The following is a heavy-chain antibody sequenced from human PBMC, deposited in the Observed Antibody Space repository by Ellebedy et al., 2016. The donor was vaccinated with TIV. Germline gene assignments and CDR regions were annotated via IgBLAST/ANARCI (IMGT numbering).Heavy chain of an antibody. CDR3: ARVHCSITTCDYYYMDV. D-gene: IGHD1-1*01. CDR2: IFTSGSF. J-gene: IGHJ6*03. V-gene: IGHV4-4*07. Sequence: GSLRLSXTVSGGSVSRYFWSWFRQPAGKGLEWIGRIFTSGSFNYNPSLMSRVTMSVVTSKNQISLRLNSVTTADTAVYYCARVHCSITTCDYYYMDVWGKGTTVTVSS. CDR1: GGSVSRYF.